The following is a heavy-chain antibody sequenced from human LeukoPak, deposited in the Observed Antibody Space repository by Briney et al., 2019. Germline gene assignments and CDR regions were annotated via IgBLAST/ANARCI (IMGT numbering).Heavy chain of an antibody. CDR2: IKSKTDGGTT. CDR3: TTERLVNDY. D-gene: IGHD3-10*01. J-gene: IGHJ4*02. Sequence: GGSLRLSCAASGFTFSNAWMSWVRQDPGKGLEWVGHIKSKTDGGTTDYAAPVKGRFTISRDDSKNTPYLQMNSLKTEDTAVYYCTTERLVNDYWGQGTLVTVSS. V-gene: IGHV3-15*01. CDR1: GFTFSNAW.